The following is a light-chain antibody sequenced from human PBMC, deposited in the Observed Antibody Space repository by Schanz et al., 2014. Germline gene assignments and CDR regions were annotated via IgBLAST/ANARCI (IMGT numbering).Light chain of an antibody. CDR2: GAS. CDR1: QSVSTNY. Sequence: EIVLTQSPGTLSLSPGERATLSCRASQSVSTNYLAWYQQKPGQAPRLLIYGASNRATGIPDRFSGSGSGTDFTLSISRLEPEDFAVYYCQKYGTSPKFTFGPGTKVDTK. CDR3: QKYGTSPKFT. J-gene: IGKJ3*01. V-gene: IGKV3-20*01.